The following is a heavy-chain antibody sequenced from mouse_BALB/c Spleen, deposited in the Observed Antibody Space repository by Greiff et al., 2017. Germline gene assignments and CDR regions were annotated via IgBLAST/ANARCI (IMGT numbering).Heavy chain of an antibody. CDR1: GFTFSDYY. CDR3: ARAGTPYYYAMDY. D-gene: IGHD4-1*01. Sequence: EVQGVESGGGLVKPGGSLKLSCAASGFTFSDYYMYWVRQTPEKRLEWVATISDGGSYTYYPDSVKGRFTISRDNAKNNLYLQMSSLKSEDTAMYYCARAGTPYYYAMDYWGQGTSVTVSS. J-gene: IGHJ4*01. CDR2: ISDGGSYT. V-gene: IGHV5-4*02.